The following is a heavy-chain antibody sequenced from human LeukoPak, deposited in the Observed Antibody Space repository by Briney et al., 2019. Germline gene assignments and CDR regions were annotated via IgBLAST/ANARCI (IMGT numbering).Heavy chain of an antibody. D-gene: IGHD3-22*01. V-gene: IGHV3-30*01. CDR2: VSYDGRDR. Sequence: PGGSLRLSCAASGFTLSEYGIHWVRQAPGKGLEWVALVSYDGRDRYYADSVNGRFTISRDISSDTVSLQMNSLRVEDTAVYFCARDRINMMVLVHDSGLDLWGQGTLVSVSS. CDR3: ARDRINMMVLVHDSGLDL. J-gene: IGHJ5*02. CDR1: GFTLSEYG.